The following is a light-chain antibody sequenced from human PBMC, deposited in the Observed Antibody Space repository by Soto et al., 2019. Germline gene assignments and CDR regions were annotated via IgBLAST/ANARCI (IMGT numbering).Light chain of an antibody. Sequence: DIVMTQSPLSLPVTPGEPASISCRSSQSLLHSNGYNYLDWYLQKPGQSPQLLIDLGSNRASGVPDRFSGSGSGTDFTLKISRVEAEDVGFYYCMQGLQTAWTFGQGTKVEIK. CDR2: LGS. CDR1: QSLLHSNGYNY. CDR3: MQGLQTAWT. J-gene: IGKJ1*01. V-gene: IGKV2-28*01.